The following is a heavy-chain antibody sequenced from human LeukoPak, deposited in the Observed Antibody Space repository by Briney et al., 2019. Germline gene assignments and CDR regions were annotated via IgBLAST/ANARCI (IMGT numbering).Heavy chain of an antibody. CDR1: GYTFTGYY. CDR2: INPNSGGT. D-gene: IGHD2-2*01. CDR3: ARDTTGICSSTSCYHLFQH. V-gene: IGHV1-2*02. Sequence: ASVKVSCKASGYTFTGYYMHWVRQAPGQGLEWMGWINPNSGGTNYAQEFQGRVTMTRDTSISTAYMELSRLRSDDTAVYYCARDTTGICSSTSCYHLFQHWGQGTLVTVSS. J-gene: IGHJ1*01.